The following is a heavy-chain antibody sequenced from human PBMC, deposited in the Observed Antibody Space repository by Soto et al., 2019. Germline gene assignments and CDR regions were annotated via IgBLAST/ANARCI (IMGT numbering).Heavy chain of an antibody. Sequence: QVQLVQSGAEVKKPGASVKVSCKASGYTFTSYAISWVRQAPGQGLEWMGWISAYNGNTNYAQKLQGRVTRTTDTPTTTADMELRSQRSADTAVHDCARSGPPAGYWCQGTLVTVSS. D-gene: IGHD3-10*01. CDR1: GYTFTSYA. V-gene: IGHV1-18*01. J-gene: IGHJ4*02. CDR3: ARSGPPAGY. CDR2: ISAYNGNT.